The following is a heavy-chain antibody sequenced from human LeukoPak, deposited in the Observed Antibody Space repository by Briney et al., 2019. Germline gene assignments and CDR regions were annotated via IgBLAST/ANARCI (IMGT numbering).Heavy chain of an antibody. Sequence: PSETLSLTCAVYGGSFSGYYWSWIRQPPGKGLEWIGEINHSGSTNYNPSLKSRVTISVDTSKNQFSLKLGSVTAADTAVYYCARGYCSGGSCYSSYYYSYMDVWGKGTTVTVSS. J-gene: IGHJ6*03. V-gene: IGHV4-34*01. CDR1: GGSFSGYY. CDR2: INHSGST. D-gene: IGHD2-15*01. CDR3: ARGYCSGGSCYSSYYYSYMDV.